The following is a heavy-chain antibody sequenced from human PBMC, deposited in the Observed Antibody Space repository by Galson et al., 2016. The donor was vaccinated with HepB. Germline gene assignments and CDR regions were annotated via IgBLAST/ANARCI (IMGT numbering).Heavy chain of an antibody. D-gene: IGHD3-16*02. V-gene: IGHV3-64D*06. J-gene: IGHJ4*02. CDR2: ISSNGGTT. CDR3: VKDFDYVWGSFRFQTKYYCDY. Sequence: SLRLSCAASGFTFSRYALHWVRQAPGKGLEYVSAISSNGGTTYYADSVKGRFTISRDNFKNTLYLQMSSLRAEDTAVYYCVKDFDYVWGSFRFQTKYYCDYGGQGTLVTVSA. CDR1: GFTFSRYA.